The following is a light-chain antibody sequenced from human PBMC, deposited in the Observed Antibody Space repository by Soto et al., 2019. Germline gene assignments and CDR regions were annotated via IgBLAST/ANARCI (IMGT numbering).Light chain of an antibody. J-gene: IGKJ5*01. CDR2: GAS. CDR1: QSVSSN. CDR3: QHYGSSPIT. V-gene: IGKV3-15*01. Sequence: EIVMTQSPATLSVSPGERATLSCRASQSVSSNLAWYQQKPGQAPRLLIYGASTRATGIPARVSGSGSGTDFTLTISRLEPEDFAVYYCQHYGSSPITFGQGTRLEIK.